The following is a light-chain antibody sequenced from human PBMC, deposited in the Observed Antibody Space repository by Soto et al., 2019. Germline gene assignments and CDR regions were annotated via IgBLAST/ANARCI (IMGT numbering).Light chain of an antibody. J-gene: IGKJ4*01. Sequence: EIVWTQSPATLSLSPGERDTLACRASQSVSSYFAWYQQKPGQAPRLLIYDASNRATGIPARFSGSGSGTDFTLTISSLEPEDFAVYYCQQRSNWQLTFGGGTKVEIK. CDR1: QSVSSY. V-gene: IGKV3-11*01. CDR2: DAS. CDR3: QQRSNWQLT.